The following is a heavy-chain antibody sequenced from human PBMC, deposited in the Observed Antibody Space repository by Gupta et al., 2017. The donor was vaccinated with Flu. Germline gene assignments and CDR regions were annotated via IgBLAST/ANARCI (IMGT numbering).Heavy chain of an antibody. J-gene: IGHJ4*02. CDR3: ARDGGGSSWYSALYY. CDR1: GVTFSSYG. Sequence: QVQLVESGGGVVQPGRSLRLSCAASGVTFSSYGMHWVRQAPGKGLAWVAVIWYDGSNKYYADSVKGRFTISRDNSKNTLDLQMNRVRAEDTAVYYCARDGGGSSWYSALYYWGQGTLVTVSS. CDR2: IWYDGSNK. D-gene: IGHD6-13*01. V-gene: IGHV3-33*01.